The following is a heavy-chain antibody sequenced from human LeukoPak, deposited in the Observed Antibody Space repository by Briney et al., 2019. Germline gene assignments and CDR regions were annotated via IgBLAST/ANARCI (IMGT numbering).Heavy chain of an antibody. CDR3: ASTSGEYIGYFDY. D-gene: IGHD6-6*01. CDR2: ISYDGSNK. J-gene: IGHJ4*02. CDR1: GFTFSSYA. Sequence: GGSLRLSCSASGFTFSSYAVHWVRQAPGKGLEWVAVISYDGSNKYYADSVKGRFTISRDNSKNTLYLQMNSLRAEDTAVYYCASTSGEYIGYFDYWGQGTLVTVSS. V-gene: IGHV3-30-3*01.